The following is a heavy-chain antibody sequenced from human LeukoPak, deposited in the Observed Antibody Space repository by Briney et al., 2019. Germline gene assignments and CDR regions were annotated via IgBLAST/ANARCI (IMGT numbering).Heavy chain of an antibody. J-gene: IGHJ4*02. CDR2: INHSGST. CDR1: GGSFSGYY. D-gene: IGHD6-19*01. CDR3: ARRHSSGPLFDY. V-gene: IGHV4-34*01. Sequence: SETLSLTCAAYGGSFSGYYWSWIRQPPGKGLEWIGEINHSGSTNYNPSLKSRVTISVDTSKNQFSLKLSSVTAADTAVYYCARRHSSGPLFDYWGQGTLVTVSS.